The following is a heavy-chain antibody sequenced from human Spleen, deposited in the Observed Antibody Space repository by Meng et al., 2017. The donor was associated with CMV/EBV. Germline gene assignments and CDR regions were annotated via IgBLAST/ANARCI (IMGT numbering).Heavy chain of an antibody. Sequence: SETLSLTCVVYGGSFSGYYWSWIRQPPGKGLEWIGEINHSGSTNYNPSLKSRVTISGDTSKNQFSLKLSSVTAADTAVYYCARARYSNYRYYYYYGMDVWGQGTTVTVSS. CDR2: INHSGST. J-gene: IGHJ6*02. V-gene: IGHV4-34*01. D-gene: IGHD4-11*01. CDR1: GGSFSGYY. CDR3: ARARYSNYRYYYYYGMDV.